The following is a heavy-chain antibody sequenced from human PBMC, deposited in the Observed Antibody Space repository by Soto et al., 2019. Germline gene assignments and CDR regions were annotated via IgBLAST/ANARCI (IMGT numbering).Heavy chain of an antibody. CDR2: IYYSGTT. V-gene: IGHV4-59*01. CDR1: SGSIGTYF. Sequence: SETLSLTGTVSSGSIGTYFWSWIRQPPGKGLEWIGYIYYSGTTNYNPPLKSRVTIFLDTSKNQFSLRLSSVTAADTAVYYCARGRGGTYDAFDIWGQGTLVTVSS. D-gene: IGHD1-26*01. J-gene: IGHJ3*02. CDR3: ARGRGGTYDAFDI.